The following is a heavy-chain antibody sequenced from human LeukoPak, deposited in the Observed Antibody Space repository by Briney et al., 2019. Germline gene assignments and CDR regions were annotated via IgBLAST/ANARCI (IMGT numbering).Heavy chain of an antibody. Sequence: ASVKVSCKASGGTFSSYSISWVRQAPGQGLEWMGMINPILGIANYAQKFQGRVTITADKSTSTAYMELSSLRSEDTAVYYCARDIAASSFDYWGQGTLVTVSS. CDR2: INPILGIA. CDR1: GGTFSSYS. CDR3: ARDIAASSFDY. V-gene: IGHV1-69*04. J-gene: IGHJ4*02. D-gene: IGHD6-25*01.